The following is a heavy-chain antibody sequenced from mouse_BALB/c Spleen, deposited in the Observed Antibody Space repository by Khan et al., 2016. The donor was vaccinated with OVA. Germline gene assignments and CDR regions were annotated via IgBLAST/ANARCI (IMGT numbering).Heavy chain of an antibody. CDR2: INPSTGFP. V-gene: IGHV1-7*01. Sequence: QVQLQQSGTELAKPGASVKMSCKASGYTFNSYWMHWVKQRPGQGLEWIGYINPSTGFPEYNQKFKDKATLTADKSSSTAYMQLSSLTSEDSAVYYCARRGITGSMDYWGQGTSGTGSS. J-gene: IGHJ4*01. CDR3: ARRGITGSMDY. D-gene: IGHD1-1*01. CDR1: GYTFNSYW.